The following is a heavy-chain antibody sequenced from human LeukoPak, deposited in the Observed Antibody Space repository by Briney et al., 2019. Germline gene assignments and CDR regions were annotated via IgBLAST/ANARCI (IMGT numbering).Heavy chain of an antibody. V-gene: IGHV1-2*02. CDR2: INPNSGGT. J-gene: IGHJ3*02. Sequence: ASVKVSCKASGYTFTGHYMHWVRQAPGQGLEWMGWINPNSGGTNYAQKFQGRVTMTRDTSISTAYMELSRLRSDDTAVYYCAKDRARVGTVVDAFDMWGQGTMVTASS. CDR1: GYTFTGHY. D-gene: IGHD4-23*01. CDR3: AKDRARVGTVVDAFDM.